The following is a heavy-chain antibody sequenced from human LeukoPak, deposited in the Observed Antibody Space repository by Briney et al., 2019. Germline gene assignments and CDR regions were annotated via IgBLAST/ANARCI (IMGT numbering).Heavy chain of an antibody. Sequence: SETLSLTCTVSGGSVSSRSYSWSWIRQPPGKGLEWIGYIYYSGSTNYSPSLKSRVTISVDTSKNQFPLKLSSVTAADTAVFYCARGFYDVLTGYPYYFDCWGQGILVTVSS. CDR1: GGSVSSRSYS. CDR3: ARGFYDVLTGYPYYFDC. D-gene: IGHD3-9*01. V-gene: IGHV4-61*01. CDR2: IYYSGST. J-gene: IGHJ4*02.